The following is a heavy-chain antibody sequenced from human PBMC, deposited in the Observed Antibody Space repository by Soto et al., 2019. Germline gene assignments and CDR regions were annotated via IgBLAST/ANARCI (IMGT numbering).Heavy chain of an antibody. Sequence: PWLSLRLSGSASIFTFSRDWMYWFRQAPGKRLVCVSRINSDGSSTRYADSVKGRFSISRDNSKSTLYLQINTLRAEATAVYYCARRREGYYYGLDVWGQGTTVTVS. J-gene: IGHJ6*02. CDR2: INSDGSST. CDR3: ARRREGYYYGLDV. V-gene: IGHV3-74*01. D-gene: IGHD1-26*01. CDR1: IFTFSRDW.